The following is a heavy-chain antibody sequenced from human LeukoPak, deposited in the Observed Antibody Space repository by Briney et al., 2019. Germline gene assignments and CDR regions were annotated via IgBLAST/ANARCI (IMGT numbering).Heavy chain of an antibody. V-gene: IGHV1-46*01. J-gene: IGHJ4*02. Sequence: ASVKVSCKASGYIFTSYYMHWVRQAPGQGLEWMGLINPSGGSTSYAQKFQGRVTMTRDMSTSTVYMELSSLRSEDTAVYYCARSAIAAHPTLDYWGQGTLVTVSS. D-gene: IGHD6-6*01. CDR1: GYIFTSYY. CDR3: ARSAIAAHPTLDY. CDR2: INPSGGST.